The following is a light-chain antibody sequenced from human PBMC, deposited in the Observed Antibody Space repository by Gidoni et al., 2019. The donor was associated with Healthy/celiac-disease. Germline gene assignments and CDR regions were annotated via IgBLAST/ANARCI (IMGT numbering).Light chain of an antibody. CDR2: CAS. CDR1: QSVLYRSNNKNY. J-gene: IGKJ4*01. Sequence: DIVMTQSPDSLAVSLGERATINCKSSQSVLYRSNNKNYLGWYQQKPGQHPRVLLYCASTRESGVPDRFSGSASGTDFNLTISSLQAEDVAVYYCQQYYRSPLTFGGGTKVEIK. CDR3: QQYYRSPLT. V-gene: IGKV4-1*01.